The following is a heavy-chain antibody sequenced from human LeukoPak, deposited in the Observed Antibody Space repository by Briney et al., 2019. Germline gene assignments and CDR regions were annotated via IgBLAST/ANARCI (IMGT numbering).Heavy chain of an antibody. CDR2: IYYTGST. CDR3: VRRYCSNTSCHKTTNWFDP. D-gene: IGHD2-2*02. J-gene: IGHJ5*02. Sequence: SETLSLICTVSGASISSYYWTWIRQPPGKRLEWIGYIYYTGSTTYNPSLQSRVTISVDTSKNQFSLKLSSVTAADTAIYYCVRRYCSNTSCHKTTNWFDPWGQGTLVTVSS. V-gene: IGHV4-59*01. CDR1: GASISSYY.